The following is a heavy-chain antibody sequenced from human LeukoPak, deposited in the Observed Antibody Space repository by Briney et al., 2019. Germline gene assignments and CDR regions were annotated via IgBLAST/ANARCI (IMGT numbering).Heavy chain of an antibody. J-gene: IGHJ4*02. CDR1: GGSIDTYY. Sequence: PSETLSLTCTVSGGSIDTYYWNWIRQPPGKGLEWIGYVFHTGSTNYNPSLKSRVTISVDTSKNQFSLKLSSVTAADTAFYYCVGRDFDYWGQGTLVTVSS. D-gene: IGHD1-26*01. V-gene: IGHV4-4*09. CDR3: VGRDFDY. CDR2: VFHTGST.